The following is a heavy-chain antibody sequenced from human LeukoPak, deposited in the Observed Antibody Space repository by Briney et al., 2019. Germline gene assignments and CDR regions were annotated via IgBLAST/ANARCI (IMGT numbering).Heavy chain of an antibody. D-gene: IGHD1-26*01. Sequence: KFQGRVTITRDTSASTAYMELSSLRSEDTAVYYCARGPREWELYFDYWGQGTLVTVSS. V-gene: IGHV1-3*01. CDR3: ARGPREWELYFDY. J-gene: IGHJ4*02.